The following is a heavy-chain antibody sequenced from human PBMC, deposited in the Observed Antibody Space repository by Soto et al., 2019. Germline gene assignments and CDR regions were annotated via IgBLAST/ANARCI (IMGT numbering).Heavy chain of an antibody. V-gene: IGHV3-23*01. CDR1: GFTFSNYA. Sequence: EVQLLESGGGLVQPGGSLRLSCAASGFTFSNYAMNWVRQAPGKGLGWVSTISGSGGGTYYADSVKGRFTISSDNSKNTLYLQMNSLRAEDTAVYYCAKVGWDTTTSVTRGYFQHWGQGTLVTVSS. CDR3: AKVGWDTTTSVTRGYFQH. J-gene: IGHJ1*01. CDR2: ISGSGGGT. D-gene: IGHD4-17*01.